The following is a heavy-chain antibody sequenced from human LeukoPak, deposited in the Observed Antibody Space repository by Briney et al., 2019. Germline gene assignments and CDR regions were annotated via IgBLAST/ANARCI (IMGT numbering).Heavy chain of an antibody. CDR1: GGSISSSSYY. CDR3: ARFSSIAAAFDY. CDR2: IYYSGST. D-gene: IGHD6-13*01. J-gene: IGHJ4*02. V-gene: IGHV4-39*07. Sequence: SETLSLTCTVSGGSISSSSYYWGWIRQPPGKGLEWIGSIYYSGSTYYNPSLKSRVTISVDTSKNQFSLKLSSVTAADTAVYYCARFSSIAAAFDYWGLGTLVTVSS.